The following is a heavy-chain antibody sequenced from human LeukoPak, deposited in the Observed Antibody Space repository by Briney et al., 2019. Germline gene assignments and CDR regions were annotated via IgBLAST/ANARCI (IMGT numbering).Heavy chain of an antibody. V-gene: IGHV3-30-3*01. Sequence: ATSLRLSCAASGFTFSSCAMYWVRQTPGKGLEWVTVISNDGSNKYYADSVKGRFTVSRDNSRNTLFLEMNSLRTEDTSVYYCARSGCSSTTCSPEYWGQGTLVSVSS. CDR2: ISNDGSNK. CDR1: GFTFSSCA. D-gene: IGHD2-2*01. J-gene: IGHJ4*02. CDR3: ARSGCSSTTCSPEY.